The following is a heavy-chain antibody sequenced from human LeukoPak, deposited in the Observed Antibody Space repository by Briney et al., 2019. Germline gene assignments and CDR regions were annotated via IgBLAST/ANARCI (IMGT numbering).Heavy chain of an antibody. CDR2: ISTGSRHI. CDR1: GFTFSNYI. J-gene: IGHJ4*02. CDR3: ARDLSGDGYNKFDY. D-gene: IGHD5-24*01. V-gene: IGHV3-21*01. Sequence: PGGSPRLSCAASGFTFSNYIMNWVRQAPGKGLELVSSISTGSRHIYYAASVKGRFTISRDDAKNSLYLQMNSLRAEDTAVYYCARDLSGDGYNKFDYWGQGTLVTVSP.